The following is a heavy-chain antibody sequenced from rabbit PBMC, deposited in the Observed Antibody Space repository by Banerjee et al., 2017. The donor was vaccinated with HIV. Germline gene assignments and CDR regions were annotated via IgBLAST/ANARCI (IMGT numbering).Heavy chain of an antibody. CDR3: ARKAYADSSSAYKL. J-gene: IGHJ3*01. D-gene: IGHD1-1*01. CDR2: IYNGDGNT. V-gene: IGHV1S47*01. Sequence: QQQLEESGGGLVQPGGTLTLTCKASGFAFSNNAMCWVRQAPGKGPEWIGCIYNGDGNTYYASWVNGRFTISRSTSLSTVTLQMTSLTAADTATYFCARKAYADSSSAYKLWGQGTLVTVS. CDR1: GFAFSNNA.